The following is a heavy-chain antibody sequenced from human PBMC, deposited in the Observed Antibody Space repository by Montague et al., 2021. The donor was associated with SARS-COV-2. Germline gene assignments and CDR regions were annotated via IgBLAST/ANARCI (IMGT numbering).Heavy chain of an antibody. CDR2: INHRGTS. CDR1: GGSFSDNY. J-gene: IGHJ4*02. V-gene: IGHV4-34*01. D-gene: IGHD3-22*01. CDR3: ARGRQHFNMIVVVMTGGEYYFDY. Sequence: SETLSLTCAVYGGSFSDNYWSWIRKPPGKGLEWIGEINHRGTSNXNSSLKSRVPISVDTSKNQFSLYLGPVTAADTAVYYCARGRQHFNMIVVVMTGGEYYFDYWGQGTLVTVSS.